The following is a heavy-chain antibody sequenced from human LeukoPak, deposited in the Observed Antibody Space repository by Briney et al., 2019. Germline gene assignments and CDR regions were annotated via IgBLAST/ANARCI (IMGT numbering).Heavy chain of an antibody. D-gene: IGHD3-10*01. V-gene: IGHV4-34*01. J-gene: IGHJ4*02. CDR1: GGSFSGYY. CDR3: ARERNYYGSGSRYFDY. Sequence: PSETLSLTCAVYGGSFSGYYWSWIRQPPGKGLEWIGEINHSGSTNYNPSLKSRVTISVDTSKNQFSLKLSSVTAADTAVYYCARERNYYGSGSRYFDYWGQGTLVTVSS. CDR2: INHSGST.